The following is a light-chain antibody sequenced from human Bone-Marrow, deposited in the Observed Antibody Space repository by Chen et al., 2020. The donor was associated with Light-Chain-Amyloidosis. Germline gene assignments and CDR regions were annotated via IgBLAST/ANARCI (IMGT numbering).Light chain of an antibody. V-gene: IGLV4-69*01. J-gene: IGLJ2*01. CDR1: SGHSNYV. CDR3: QTWGTGYVV. Sequence: QAVLTQSPSASASLGATVKLTGTLSSGHSNYVIAWHQQQPERGLRYLLKVNSDGSHSRGDGIPDRFSGASSGAERYLTISSLQSEDEADYYCQTWGTGYVVFGGGTKLTVL. CDR2: VNSDGSH.